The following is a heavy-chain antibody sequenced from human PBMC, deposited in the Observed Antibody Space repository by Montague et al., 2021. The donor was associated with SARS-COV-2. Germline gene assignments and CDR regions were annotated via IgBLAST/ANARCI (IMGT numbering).Heavy chain of an antibody. CDR1: GDSISRYY. J-gene: IGHJ2*01. V-gene: IGHV4-4*07. Sequence: SETLSLTCSVSGDSISRYYWSWIRQSDGKGLEWIGRIYTGGYVNYNPALQSRVSMSVDTSKSQVSLNVTSVTAADTAAYYCARAIWHLDAWGRGILVTVSS. CDR3: ARAIWHLDA. CDR2: IYTGGYV.